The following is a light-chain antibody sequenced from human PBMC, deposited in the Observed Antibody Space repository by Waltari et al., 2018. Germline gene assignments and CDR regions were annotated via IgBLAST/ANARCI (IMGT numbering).Light chain of an antibody. CDR3: CSYAGTYTYVL. V-gene: IGLV2-11*01. J-gene: IGLJ2*01. CDR1: SSYIGAYNS. Sequence: QSALTQPRPVSGSPGQSVTISCTGTSSYIGAYNSVPWYPHHPGKAPKPIIYDVTNRPSGVPDRFSGSKSGNTASLTISGLQTEDEADYFCCSYAGTYTYVLFGGGTKLTVL. CDR2: DVT.